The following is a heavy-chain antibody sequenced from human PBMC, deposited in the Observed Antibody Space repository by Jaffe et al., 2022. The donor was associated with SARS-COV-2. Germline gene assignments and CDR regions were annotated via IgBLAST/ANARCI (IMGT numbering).Heavy chain of an antibody. Sequence: QVQLVESGGGVVQPGRSLRLSCAASGFTFSSYGMHWVRQAPGKGLEWVAVISYDGSNKYYADSVKGRFTISRDNSKNTLYLQMNSLRAEDTAVYYCAKGGPRGQQPMRYYFDYWGQGTLVTVSS. V-gene: IGHV3-30*18. D-gene: IGHD6-13*01. CDR3: AKGGPRGQQPMRYYFDY. J-gene: IGHJ4*02. CDR1: GFTFSSYG. CDR2: ISYDGSNK.